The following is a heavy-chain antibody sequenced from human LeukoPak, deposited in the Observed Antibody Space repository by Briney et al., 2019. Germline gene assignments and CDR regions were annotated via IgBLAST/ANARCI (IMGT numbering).Heavy chain of an antibody. J-gene: IGHJ6*02. CDR3: ARRGVLWFGELFYYGMDV. D-gene: IGHD3-10*01. CDR2: ISSSGTTT. V-gene: IGHV3-11*01. Sequence: GGSLGLSCAASGFTFSDYYMSWIRQAPGKGLEWVSYISSSGTTTYYADSVKGRFTISRDNAKNSLYLQMNSLRAEDSAVYYCARRGVLWFGELFYYGMDVWGQGTTVTVSS. CDR1: GFTFSDYY.